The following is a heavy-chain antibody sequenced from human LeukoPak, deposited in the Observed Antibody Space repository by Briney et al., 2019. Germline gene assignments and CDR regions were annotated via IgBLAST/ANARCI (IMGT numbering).Heavy chain of an antibody. D-gene: IGHD1-7*01. CDR3: TTDSRITGTFGY. V-gene: IGHV3-15*01. J-gene: IGHJ4*02. CDR2: IKSKTDGGTT. CDR1: GFTFSNAW. Sequence: GGSLRLSCAASGFTFSNAWMSWVRQAPGKGLEWVGRIKSKTDGGTTDYAAPVKGRFTISRGDSKNTLYLQMNSLKTEDTAVYYCTTDSRITGTFGYWGQGTLVTVSS.